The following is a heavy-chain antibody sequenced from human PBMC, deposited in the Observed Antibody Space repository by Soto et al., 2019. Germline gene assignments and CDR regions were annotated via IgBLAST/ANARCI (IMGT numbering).Heavy chain of an antibody. D-gene: IGHD5-18*01. Sequence: SVKVSCKASGGTFSSYAISWVRQAPRQGLEWMGGIIPIFGTANYAQKFQGRVTITADESTSTAYMELSSLRSEDTAVYYCARDYGYSYGPGYWGQGTLVTVSS. CDR1: GGTFSSYA. J-gene: IGHJ4*02. CDR3: ARDYGYSYGPGY. V-gene: IGHV1-69*13. CDR2: IIPIFGTA.